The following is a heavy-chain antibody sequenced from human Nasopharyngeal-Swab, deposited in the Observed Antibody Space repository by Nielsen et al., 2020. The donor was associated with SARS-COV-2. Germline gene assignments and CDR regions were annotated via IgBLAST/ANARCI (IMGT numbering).Heavy chain of an antibody. V-gene: IGHV3-7*01. CDR2: VRPDEGSK. J-gene: IGHJ4*01. Sequence: GESLKIPCAASGFTIRGYWMSWVRQPPGKGLEWVANVRPDEGSKYYVDSVKGRFTISRDNARNSVYLQMDNLAADDTAIYYCARLIFISGRREFYYWGHVTLVTVSS. CDR3: ARLIFISGRREFYY. D-gene: IGHD6-19*01. CDR1: GFTIRGYW.